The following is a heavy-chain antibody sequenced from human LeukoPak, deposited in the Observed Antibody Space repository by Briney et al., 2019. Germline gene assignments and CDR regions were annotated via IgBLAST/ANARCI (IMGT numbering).Heavy chain of an antibody. J-gene: IGHJ3*02. CDR2: IYYSGNI. CDR3: ARERWFDI. D-gene: IGHD4-23*01. V-gene: IGHV4-39*07. Sequence: SETLSLTCTVSGGSISSSSYYWAWIRQPPGKGLEWIGSIYYSGNIYYKSSLKSRVTIAVDTSKNQFSLKLNSVTAADTAVYYCARERWFDIWGQGTMVTVSS. CDR1: GGSISSSSYY.